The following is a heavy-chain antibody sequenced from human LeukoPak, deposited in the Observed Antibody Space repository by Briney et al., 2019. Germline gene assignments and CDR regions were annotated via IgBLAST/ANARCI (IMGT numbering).Heavy chain of an antibody. CDR3: ARGFTVVAATPWDYYYYMDV. J-gene: IGHJ6*03. CDR2: ISSGSSTI. D-gene: IGHD2-15*01. Sequence: PGGSLRLSCAASGFTFSSYSMNWVRQAPGKGLEWVSFISSGSSTIYYADSVKGRFTISRDNAKNSLYLQMNSLRAEDTAVYYCARGFTVVAATPWDYYYYMDVWGKGTTVTVSS. V-gene: IGHV3-48*04. CDR1: GFTFSSYS.